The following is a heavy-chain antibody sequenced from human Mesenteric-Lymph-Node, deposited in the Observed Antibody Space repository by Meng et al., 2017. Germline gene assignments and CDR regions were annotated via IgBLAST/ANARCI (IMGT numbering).Heavy chain of an antibody. D-gene: IGHD2-15*01. CDR2: ISAYNGNT. CDR3: ARTGYCSGGSCYSDLGYFDY. J-gene: IGHJ4*02. CDR1: GYTFTSYG. V-gene: IGHV1-18*01. Sequence: GESLKISCQASGYTFTSYGISWVRQAPGQGLEWMGWISAYNGNTNYAQKLQGRVTMTTDASTSTAYMELRSLRSDDTAVYYCARTGYCSGGSCYSDLGYFDYWGQGTLVTVSS.